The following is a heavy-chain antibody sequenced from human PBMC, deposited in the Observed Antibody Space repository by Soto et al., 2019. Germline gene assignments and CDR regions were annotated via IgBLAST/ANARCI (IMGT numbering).Heavy chain of an antibody. V-gene: IGHV4-34*01. D-gene: IGHD3-10*01. Sequence: QVQLQQCGAGLLKPSETLSLTCAVYGGSFNDYYWSWIRQPPGKGLEWIGEINHTGHTNYNPSLQSRVTISVDTFQTHFSLKLRSVTAADTSVYYCARSGHLFDYWGQGILVTLSS. J-gene: IGHJ4*02. CDR2: INHTGHT. CDR3: ARSGHLFDY. CDR1: GGSFNDYY.